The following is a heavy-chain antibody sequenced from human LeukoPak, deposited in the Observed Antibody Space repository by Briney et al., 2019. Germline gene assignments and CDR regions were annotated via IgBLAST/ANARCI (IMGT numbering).Heavy chain of an antibody. CDR3: AKAYGNLSSWPYYYYMDV. Sequence: PGRSLRLSCAASGFTFDDYAMHWVRQAPGKGLEWVSGISWNSGSIGYADPVKGRFTISRDNAKNSLYLQMNSLRAEDMALYYCAKAYGNLSSWPYYYYMDVWGKGTTVTVSS. V-gene: IGHV3-9*03. D-gene: IGHD6-13*01. J-gene: IGHJ6*03. CDR1: GFTFDDYA. CDR2: ISWNSGSI.